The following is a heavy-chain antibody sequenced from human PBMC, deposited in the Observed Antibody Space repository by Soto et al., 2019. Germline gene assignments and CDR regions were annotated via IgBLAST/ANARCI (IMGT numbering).Heavy chain of an antibody. J-gene: IGHJ4*02. D-gene: IGHD2-21*01. Sequence: GGSLRLSCAASGFTFSSYAMSWVRQAPGKGLEWVSAISGSGGSTYYADSVKGRFTISRDNSKNTLYLQMNSLRAEDTAVYYCAKDLFPGALHYGYYFDYWGQGTLVTVSS. V-gene: IGHV3-23*01. CDR3: AKDLFPGALHYGYYFDY. CDR1: GFTFSSYA. CDR2: ISGSGGST.